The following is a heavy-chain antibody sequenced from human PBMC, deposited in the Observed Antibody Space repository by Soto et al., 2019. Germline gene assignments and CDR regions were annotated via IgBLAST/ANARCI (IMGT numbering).Heavy chain of an antibody. V-gene: IGHV3-23*01. CDR2: ISGSGGST. J-gene: IGHJ4*02. Sequence: PGGSLRLSCAASGFTFSSYAMSWVRQAPGKGLEWVSAISGSGGSTYYVDSVKGRFTISRDNSKNTLYLQMNSLRAEDTAVYYCAEGLYCTNGVCYTPVDYWGQGTLVTVSS. D-gene: IGHD2-8*01. CDR1: GFTFSSYA. CDR3: AEGLYCTNGVCYTPVDY.